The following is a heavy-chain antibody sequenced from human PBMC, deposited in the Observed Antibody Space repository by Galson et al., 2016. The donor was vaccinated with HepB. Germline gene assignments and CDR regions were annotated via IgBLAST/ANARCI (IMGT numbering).Heavy chain of an antibody. D-gene: IGHD5-18*01. CDR1: GFTFSDHY. Sequence: SLRLSCAASGFTFSDHYMDWVRQAPGKGPEWVGRIRDKADSYTTEYAASAKGRFTISRDDSKNLLYLELSRLSTEDTAVYYCARMGGYRYGYPREYWGQGTLVTVSS. CDR3: ARMGGYRYGYPREY. V-gene: IGHV3-72*01. J-gene: IGHJ4*02. CDR2: IRDKADSYTT.